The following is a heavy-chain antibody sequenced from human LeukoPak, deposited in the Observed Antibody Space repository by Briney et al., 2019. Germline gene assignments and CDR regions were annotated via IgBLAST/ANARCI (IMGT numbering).Heavy chain of an antibody. CDR1: GFTVSSNY. Sequence: PGGSLRLSCVASGFTVSSNYMSWVRQAPGKGLEWVSVIYSGDNTYYVDSVKGRFTISRDSSKNTLYLQMNSLRAEDTAVYYRARDYYDILTANRQTKSSYFDYWGQGTLVTVSS. D-gene: IGHD3-9*01. CDR2: IYSGDNT. CDR3: ARDYYDILTANRQTKSSYFDY. J-gene: IGHJ4*02. V-gene: IGHV3-66*01.